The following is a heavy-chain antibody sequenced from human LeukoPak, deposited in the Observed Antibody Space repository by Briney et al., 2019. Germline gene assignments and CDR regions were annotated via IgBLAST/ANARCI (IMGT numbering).Heavy chain of an antibody. J-gene: IGHJ4*02. D-gene: IGHD3-16*02. V-gene: IGHV4-59*01. CDR1: GGSISSYY. Sequence: PSETLSLTCTVSGGSISSYYWSWIRQPPGKGLEWIGYIYYSGSTNYNPSLKSRVTISVDTSKNQFSLKLSSVTAADTAVYYCARVHDYVWGSYRRHPVAQYYFDYWGQGTLVTVSS. CDR2: IYYSGST. CDR3: ARVHDYVWGSYRRHPVAQYYFDY.